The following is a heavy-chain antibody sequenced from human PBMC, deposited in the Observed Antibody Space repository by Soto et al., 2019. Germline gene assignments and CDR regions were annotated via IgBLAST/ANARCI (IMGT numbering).Heavy chain of an antibody. J-gene: IGHJ4*02. V-gene: IGHV2-5*02. CDR1: GFSLSTTGVG. CDR2: IYWDDDK. D-gene: IGHD7-27*01. Sequence: QITLKESGPTLVKPTQTLTLTCTFSGFSLSTTGVGVGWIRQPPGKALEWVALIYWDDDKRYSPSLKSRLTITMDTSKNQVVLRMTNMDPVDRATYYWVHRAAHWGVEYFDYWGQGALVTVSS. CDR3: VHRAAHWGVEYFDY.